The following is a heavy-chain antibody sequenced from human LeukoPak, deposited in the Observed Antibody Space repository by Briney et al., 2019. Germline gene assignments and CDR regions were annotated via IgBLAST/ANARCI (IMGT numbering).Heavy chain of an antibody. V-gene: IGHV4-4*07. J-gene: IGHJ4*02. CDR1: GGSFSGYY. CDR3: ARDRHYYDSSGYYYDY. Sequence: NPSETLSLTCAVYGGSFSGYYWSWIRQPAGKGLEWIGRIYTSGSTNYNPSLKSRVTMSVDTSKNQFSLKLSSVTAADTAVYYCARDRHYYDSSGYYYDYWGQGTLVTVSS. CDR2: IYTSGST. D-gene: IGHD3-22*01.